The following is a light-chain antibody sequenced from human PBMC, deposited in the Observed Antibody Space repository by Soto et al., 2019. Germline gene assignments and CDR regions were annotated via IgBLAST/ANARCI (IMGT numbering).Light chain of an antibody. Sequence: QSVLTQPPSVSAAPGQKVTISCSGSSSNIGNNYVSWYQQLPGTAPKLLIYENNKRPSGIPDRFSGSKSGTSATLGITGLQTGDEADYFCGTWDTSLGSYVFETGTKLTVL. J-gene: IGLJ1*01. CDR1: SSNIGNNY. CDR2: ENN. CDR3: GTWDTSLGSYV. V-gene: IGLV1-51*01.